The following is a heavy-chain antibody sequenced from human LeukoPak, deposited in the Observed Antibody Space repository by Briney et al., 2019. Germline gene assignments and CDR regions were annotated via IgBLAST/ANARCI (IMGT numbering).Heavy chain of an antibody. CDR2: INPNSGGT. J-gene: IGHJ5*02. CDR1: GYTFTGYY. V-gene: IGHV1-2*02. CDR3: ARLQYFTMVRGVIITNNWFDP. D-gene: IGHD3-10*01. Sequence: GASVKVSCKASGYTFTGYYMHWVRQAPGQGLEWMGWINPNSGGTNYAQKFQGRVTMTRDASISTAYMELSRLRSDDTAVYYCARLQYFTMVRGVIITNNWFDPWGQGTLVTVSS.